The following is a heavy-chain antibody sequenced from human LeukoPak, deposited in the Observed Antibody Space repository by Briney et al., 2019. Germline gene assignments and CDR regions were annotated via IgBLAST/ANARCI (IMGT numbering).Heavy chain of an antibody. CDR2: IIPILGIA. V-gene: IGHV1-69*04. CDR1: GGTFSSYA. J-gene: IGHJ6*02. CDR3: ARDWLRLGTDHGMDV. D-gene: IGHD3-16*01. Sequence: ASVKVSCKASGGTFSSYAISWVRQAPGQGLEWMGRIIPILGIANYAQKFQGRVTITADKSTSTAYMELSSLRSEDTAVYYCARDWLRLGTDHGMDVWGQGTTVTVSS.